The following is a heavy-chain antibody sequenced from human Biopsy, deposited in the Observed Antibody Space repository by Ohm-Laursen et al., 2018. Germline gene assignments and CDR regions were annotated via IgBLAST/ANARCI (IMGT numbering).Heavy chain of an antibody. J-gene: IGHJ4*02. CDR1: GGSVGSGTFH. CDR2: VYYTGNT. Sequence: SETLSLTCSVSGGSVGSGTFHWGWIRQPPGKGLEWIGHVYYTGNTNYNPSLKSRVTISLDTSKNQLSLKLSSVTAADTAVYYCARESDSSGYYYRDYWGQGTLVTVSS. D-gene: IGHD3-22*01. CDR3: ARESDSSGYYYRDY. V-gene: IGHV4-61*01.